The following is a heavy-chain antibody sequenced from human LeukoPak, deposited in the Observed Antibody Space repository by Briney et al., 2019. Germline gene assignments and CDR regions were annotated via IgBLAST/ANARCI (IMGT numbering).Heavy chain of an antibody. J-gene: IGHJ4*02. D-gene: IGHD2-15*01. V-gene: IGHV3-33*08. Sequence: PGRSLRLSCAASGFTFITYGMHWVRQAPGKGLEWVALIWYDGTNKYYADSVQGRFTISRDNSKNTLFLQMDSLRAEDTAVYYCARAVVVAATYFDYWGQGTLVTVSS. CDR2: IWYDGTNK. CDR3: ARAVVVAATYFDY. CDR1: GFTFITYG.